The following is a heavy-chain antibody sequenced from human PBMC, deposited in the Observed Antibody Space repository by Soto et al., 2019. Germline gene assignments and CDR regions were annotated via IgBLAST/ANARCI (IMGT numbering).Heavy chain of an antibody. J-gene: IGHJ4*02. CDR3: ARERQVEMATITDY. CDR1: GGSISSYY. Sequence: SETLSLTCTVSGGSISSYYWSWIRQPPGKGLEWIGYIYYSGSTNYNPSLKSRVTISVDTSKNQFSLKLSSVTAADTAVYYCARERQVEMATITDYWGQGTLVTVSS. CDR2: IYYSGST. D-gene: IGHD5-12*01. V-gene: IGHV4-59*01.